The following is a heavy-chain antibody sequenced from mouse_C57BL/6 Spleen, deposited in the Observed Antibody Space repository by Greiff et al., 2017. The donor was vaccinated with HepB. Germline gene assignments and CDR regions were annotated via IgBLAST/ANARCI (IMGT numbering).Heavy chain of an antibody. CDR3: ARRRDYYGSSYEGLWYFDV. D-gene: IGHD1-1*01. CDR1: GYTFTDYN. CDR2: INPNNGGT. Sequence: EVQLQQSGPELVKPGASVKIPCKASGYTFTDYNMDWVKQSHGKSLEWIGDINPNNGGTIYNQKFKGKATFTVDKSSSTAYMGLRILTSEDTAVYYCARRRDYYGSSYEGLWYFDVWGTGTTVTVSS. V-gene: IGHV1-18*01. J-gene: IGHJ1*03.